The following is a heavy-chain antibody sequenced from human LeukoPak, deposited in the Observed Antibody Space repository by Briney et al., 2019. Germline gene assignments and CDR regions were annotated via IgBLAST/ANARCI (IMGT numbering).Heavy chain of an antibody. CDR3: ARHGEMATSDYYYYMDV. Sequence: SETLSLTCTVSGGSISSYYWSWIRQPPGKGLEWIGYIYTSGSTNYNPSLKSRVTISVDTSKNQFSLKLSPVTAADTAVYYCARHGEMATSDYYYYMDVWGKGTTVTVSS. V-gene: IGHV4-4*09. CDR1: GGSISSYY. D-gene: IGHD5-24*01. CDR2: IYTSGST. J-gene: IGHJ6*03.